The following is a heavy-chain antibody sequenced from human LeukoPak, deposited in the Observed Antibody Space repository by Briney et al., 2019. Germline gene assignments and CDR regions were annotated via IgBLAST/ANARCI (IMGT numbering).Heavy chain of an antibody. D-gene: IGHD3-22*01. CDR2: IYSGGST. Sequence: GGSLRLSCAASGFTVSSNYMSWVRQAPGKGLEWVSVIYSGGSTYYADSVKGRFTIPRDNSKNTLYLQMNSLRAEDTAVYYCARDLYSSGYYYDYWGQGTLVTVSS. J-gene: IGHJ4*02. CDR1: GFTVSSNY. V-gene: IGHV3-53*01. CDR3: ARDLYSSGYYYDY.